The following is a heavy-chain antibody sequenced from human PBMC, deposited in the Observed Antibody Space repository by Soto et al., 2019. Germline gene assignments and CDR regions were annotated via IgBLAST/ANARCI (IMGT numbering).Heavy chain of an antibody. Sequence: QVQLQESGPGVVKPSGTLSLTCTVSDASIISAYWWTWVRQTPEKGLEWIGEIRHGGATNYNPSFKSRVTGSVDKSKNQFFLNLTSVTAADTGLYYCATRTPKPTWGQGTLVTVSS. CDR3: ATRTPKPT. CDR1: DASIISAYW. J-gene: IGHJ5*02. V-gene: IGHV4-4*02. CDR2: IRHGGAT.